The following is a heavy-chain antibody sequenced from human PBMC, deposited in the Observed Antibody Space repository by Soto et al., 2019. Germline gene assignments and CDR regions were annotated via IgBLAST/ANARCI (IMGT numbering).Heavy chain of an antibody. CDR1: GYTSTTYG. D-gene: IGHD3-10*01. CDR2: INAGNDST. Sequence: GASVKAPSKASGYTSTTYGIHCVRQAHGQRLEWMGWINAGNDSTKYSQNFQGRVTITRDTSANTAYMDLSSLRSEDTAVYYCARSGADYYGSGSYFKGLAFDIWGKGTMVTVSS. CDR3: ARSGADYYGSGSYFKGLAFDI. V-gene: IGHV1-3*01. J-gene: IGHJ3*02.